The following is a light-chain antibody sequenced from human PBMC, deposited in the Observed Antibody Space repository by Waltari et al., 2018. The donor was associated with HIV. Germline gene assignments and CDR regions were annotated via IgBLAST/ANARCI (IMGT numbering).Light chain of an antibody. CDR1: NSNIGNNY. V-gene: IGLV1-51*01. J-gene: IGLJ3*02. CDR2: DNN. CDR3: GARDSSLSAWV. Sequence: QSVLTQPPSMSMALGQKVTISCSGINSNIGNNYVSWYLQVPGTAPKLLIYDNNKRPSEIPARFSGSKTGTSATLGITGLQTVDEADYYCGARDSSLSAWVFGGGTTLTVL.